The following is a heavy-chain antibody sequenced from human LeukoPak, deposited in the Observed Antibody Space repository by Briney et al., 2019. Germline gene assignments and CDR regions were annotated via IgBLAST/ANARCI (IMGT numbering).Heavy chain of an antibody. CDR1: GGSFSGYY. V-gene: IGHV4-34*01. CDR2: INHSGST. Sequence: PSETLSLTCAVYGGSFSGYYWSWIRQPPGKGLEWIGEINHSGSTNYNPSLKSRVTISVDTSKNQFSLKLSSVTAADTAVYYCARGVFGYHYYGSGSSDYWGQGTLVTVSS. CDR3: ARGVFGYHYYGSGSSDY. D-gene: IGHD3-10*01. J-gene: IGHJ4*02.